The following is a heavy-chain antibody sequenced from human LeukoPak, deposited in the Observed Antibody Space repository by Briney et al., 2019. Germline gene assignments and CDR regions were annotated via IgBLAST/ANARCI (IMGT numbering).Heavy chain of an antibody. CDR2: IYYSGNT. V-gene: IGHV4-59*08. D-gene: IGHD1-1*01. J-gene: IGHJ5*02. CDR3: ARYRVTTNENWFDP. Sequence: SETLSLTCTVSGGSITGYYWNWIRQPPGKGLEWIGYIYYSGNTNYNPSLRSRVTISLDTSKNQFSLKLSSVTAADTAVYYCARYRVTTNENWFDPWGQGTLVTVSS. CDR1: GGSITGYY.